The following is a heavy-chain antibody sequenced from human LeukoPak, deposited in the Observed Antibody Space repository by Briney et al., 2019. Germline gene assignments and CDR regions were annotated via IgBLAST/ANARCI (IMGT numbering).Heavy chain of an antibody. Sequence: GGSLRLSRAASGFTVSSNYMSWVRQAPGKGLEWVSVIYSGGSTYYADSVKGRFTISRDNSKNTLYLQMNSLRAEDTAVYYCARGFHQYYFDYWGQGTLVTVSS. CDR1: GFTVSSNY. J-gene: IGHJ4*02. V-gene: IGHV3-53*01. CDR3: ARGFHQYYFDY. CDR2: IYSGGST.